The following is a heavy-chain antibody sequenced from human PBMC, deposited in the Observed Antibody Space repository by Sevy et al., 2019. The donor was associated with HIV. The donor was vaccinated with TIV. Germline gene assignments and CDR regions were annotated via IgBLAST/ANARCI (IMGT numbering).Heavy chain of an antibody. D-gene: IGHD3-22*01. J-gene: IGHJ4*02. CDR3: ARDADGSGNYYLDYFDY. CDR1: GYTFINYP. V-gene: IGHV1-18*01. Sequence: ASVKVSCKAYGYTFINYPIAWVRQAPGQGLEWMGWIRNHNGETRYAQKFQGRATMTTDTSTTTVYMELRSLRSDDTAVYYCARDADGSGNYYLDYFDYWGQGPLVTVSS. CDR2: IRNHNGET.